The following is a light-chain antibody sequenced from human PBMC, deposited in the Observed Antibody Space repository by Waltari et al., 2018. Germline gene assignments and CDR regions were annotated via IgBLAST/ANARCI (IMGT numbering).Light chain of an antibody. V-gene: IGLV2-14*01. J-gene: IGLJ2*01. CDR2: QVD. CDR1: ASYVGGFDF. CDR3: ASFASDNTVL. Sequence: QSALTQPASVSGSPGQSITVSCTGTASYVGGFDFVSWYQPHPGKVPKLILFQVDNRPSDVSRRFSGSKSGNTASLIISGLQPEDEAQYYCASFASDNTVLFGGGT.